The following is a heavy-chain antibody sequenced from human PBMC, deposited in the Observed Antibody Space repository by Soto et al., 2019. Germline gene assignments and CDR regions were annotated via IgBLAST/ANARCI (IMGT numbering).Heavy chain of an antibody. D-gene: IGHD6-6*01. J-gene: IGHJ6*02. Sequence: QVQLVQSGAEVKHPGASVKVSCKAAGYTFTGYGISWVRQAPGQGLEWMGWISAYNGNTNYAQKLQGRVTMTTDTSTSTAYMELRRLRSDDTSVYYCARNGYGRHSRSSYYYYYGMDVWGQGTTVTVSS. CDR3: ARNGYGRHSRSSYYYYYGMDV. CDR1: GYTFTGYG. CDR2: ISAYNGNT. V-gene: IGHV1-18*01.